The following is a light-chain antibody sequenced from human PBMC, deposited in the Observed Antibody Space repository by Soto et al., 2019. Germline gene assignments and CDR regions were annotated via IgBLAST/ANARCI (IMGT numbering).Light chain of an antibody. CDR2: DVT. CDR1: SSDFGDYNY. Sequence: QSVLTQPRSVSGSPGQSVTISCTGTSSDFGDYNYVSWYQQHPGKAPKLMIYDVTKRPSGVPDRFSGSKSGNTASLTISGLQAEDEADYFCCSYAGNYFWVFGGGTKLTVL. J-gene: IGLJ3*02. CDR3: CSYAGNYFWV. V-gene: IGLV2-11*01.